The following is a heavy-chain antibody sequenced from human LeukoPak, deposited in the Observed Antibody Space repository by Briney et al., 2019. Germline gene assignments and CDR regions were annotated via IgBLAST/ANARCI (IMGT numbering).Heavy chain of an antibody. CDR3: ARSFRGDRTMVAVSGRDYYHYYMDV. D-gene: IGHD4/OR15-4a*01. J-gene: IGHJ6*03. V-gene: IGHV1-8*02. CDR1: GYTFVNYD. CDR2: MNPFSGNT. Sequence: ASVKVSCKASGYTFVNYDINWVRQAPGQGLEWMGWMNPFSGNTRFAQNFQGRVTLTTDTSISSAYMALTSLRSEDTALYFCARSFRGDRTMVAVSGRDYYHYYMDVWGEGTTVTVS.